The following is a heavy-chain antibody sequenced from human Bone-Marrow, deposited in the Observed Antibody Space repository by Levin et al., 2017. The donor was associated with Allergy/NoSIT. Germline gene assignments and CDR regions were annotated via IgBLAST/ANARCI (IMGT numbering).Heavy chain of an antibody. D-gene: IGHD1-7*01. Sequence: SVKVSCKASGGTFSSYAISWVRQAPGQGLEWMGGIIPIFGTANYAQKFQGRVTITADESTSTAYMELSSLRSEDTAVYYCARVPVGTRPQYYFDYWGQGTLVTVSS. CDR2: IIPIFGTA. J-gene: IGHJ4*02. CDR1: GGTFSSYA. CDR3: ARVPVGTRPQYYFDY. V-gene: IGHV1-69*13.